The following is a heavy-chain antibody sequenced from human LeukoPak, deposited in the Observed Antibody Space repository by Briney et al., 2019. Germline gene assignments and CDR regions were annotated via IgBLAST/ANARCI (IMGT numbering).Heavy chain of an antibody. CDR2: ISYDGSNK. J-gene: IGHJ4*02. D-gene: IGHD3-16*01. CDR1: GFTFSSYG. V-gene: IGHV3-30*03. Sequence: PGGSLRLSCAASGFTFSSYGMHWVRQAPGKGLEWVAVISYDGSNKYYADSVKGRFTISRDNSKNTLYLQMNSLRAEDTAVYYCARRDPSKGWGAPGVDYWGQGTLVTVSS. CDR3: ARRDPSKGWGAPGVDY.